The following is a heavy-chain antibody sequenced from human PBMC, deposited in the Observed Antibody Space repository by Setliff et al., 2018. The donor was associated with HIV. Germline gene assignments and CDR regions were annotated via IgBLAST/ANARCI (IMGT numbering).Heavy chain of an antibody. V-gene: IGHV1-2*02. J-gene: IGHJ4*02. CDR1: GYTFTDYY. CDR3: ARIGARIFNYYDDTSQTDY. CDR2: INPNSGAT. Sequence: ASVKVSCKASGYTFTDYYIHWVRQAPGQGLEWMGWINPNSGATNYAHIFQDRVTMTRDTSISTAYLELRRLRSDDTALYYCARIGARIFNYYDDTSQTDYWGQGALVTVSS. D-gene: IGHD3-22*01.